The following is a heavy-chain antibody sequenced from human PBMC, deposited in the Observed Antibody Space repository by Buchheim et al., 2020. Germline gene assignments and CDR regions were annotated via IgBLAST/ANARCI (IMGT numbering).Heavy chain of an antibody. D-gene: IGHD3-16*01. Sequence: QVQLQESGPGLVKPSETLSLTCTVSGGSISSSYYYWGWIRQPPGQGLEWIGSIHYSGNTYYNPSLKSRVTISVDTSKNQFSLNLKSVTAADTAVYYCASLWGEYYLDYWGQGSL. J-gene: IGHJ4*02. CDR1: GGSISSSYYY. CDR2: IHYSGNT. V-gene: IGHV4-39*07. CDR3: ASLWGEYYLDY.